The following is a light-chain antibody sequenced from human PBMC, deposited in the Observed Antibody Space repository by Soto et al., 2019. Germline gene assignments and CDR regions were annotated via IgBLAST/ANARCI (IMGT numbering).Light chain of an antibody. V-gene: IGKV1-6*02. J-gene: IGKJ2*01. CDR3: LQEHNYPRT. CDR1: QAIAED. Sequence: AIQLTQSPSSLSASVGDRVTISCRASQAIAEDLGWYQQRPGTAPKLLIYAASTSQSGVPSRFSGSGSGTDFSLTISSLQPEDFATYYCLQEHNYPRTFGQGTKVDIK. CDR2: AAS.